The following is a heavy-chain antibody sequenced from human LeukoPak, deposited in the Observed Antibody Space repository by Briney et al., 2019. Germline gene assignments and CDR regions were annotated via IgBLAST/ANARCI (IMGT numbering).Heavy chain of an antibody. Sequence: GGSLRLSCVASGFTFRSYGMSWVRQTPGKGLEWVSGISGSGDNTYYAEFVQGRFTVSRDNSKNTLILQMNSLRAEDTAVYYCVKVMSRSYDDWGQGTLVTVSS. D-gene: IGHD3-10*01. J-gene: IGHJ4*02. CDR3: VKVMSRSYDD. CDR2: ISGSGDNT. V-gene: IGHV3-23*01. CDR1: GFTFRSYG.